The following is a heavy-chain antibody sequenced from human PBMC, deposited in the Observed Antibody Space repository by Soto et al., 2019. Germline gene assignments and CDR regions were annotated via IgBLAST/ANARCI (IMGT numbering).Heavy chain of an antibody. J-gene: IGHJ5*02. Sequence: QVQLVQSGAEVKKPGSSVKVSCKASGGTFSTYTITWVRQAPGQGLEWMGRIIPIIGIINYAQKFQGRVTSSADKFPGTAYMELTGLRSDDTAVYYCAGDPDSHYNDSHASSYPWGQGTLVTVSS. D-gene: IGHD4-4*01. CDR1: GGTFSTYT. V-gene: IGHV1-69*08. CDR2: IIPIIGII. CDR3: AGDPDSHYNDSHASSYP.